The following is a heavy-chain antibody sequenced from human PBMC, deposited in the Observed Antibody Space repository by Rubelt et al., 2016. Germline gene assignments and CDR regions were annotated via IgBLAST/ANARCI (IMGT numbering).Heavy chain of an antibody. D-gene: IGHD6-13*01. CDR3: AKTIAAAGTKWFDP. Sequence: VSAISGSGGSTYYADSVKGRFTISRDNSKNTLYLQMNSLRAEDTAVYYCAKTIAAAGTKWFDPWGQGTLVTVSS. CDR2: ISGSGGST. V-gene: IGHV3-23*01. J-gene: IGHJ5*02.